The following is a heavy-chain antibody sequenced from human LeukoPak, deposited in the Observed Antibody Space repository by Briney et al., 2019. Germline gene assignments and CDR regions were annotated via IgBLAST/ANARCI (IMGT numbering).Heavy chain of an antibody. V-gene: IGHV4-38-2*02. Sequence: SETLSLTCTVSGYSISSGYYWGWIRQPPGKGLEWIANIYHGGATYYNPSLKSRVIILVDTSKNQFSLKLSSVTASDTAVYYCARVTGIWYFDLWGCGTLVTVSS. D-gene: IGHD7-27*01. CDR3: ARVTGIWYFDL. CDR2: IYHGGAT. J-gene: IGHJ2*01. CDR1: GYSISSGYY.